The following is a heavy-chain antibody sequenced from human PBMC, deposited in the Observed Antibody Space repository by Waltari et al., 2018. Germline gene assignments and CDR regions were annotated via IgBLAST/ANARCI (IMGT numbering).Heavy chain of an antibody. CDR1: GFTFDDYT. Sequence: EVQLVESGGVVVQPGGSLRLSCAASGFTFDDYTMHWVRQAPGKGLEWVSLISGDGGSTYYADSVKGRFTISRDNSKNSLYLQMNSLRTEDTALYYCAKACKQWLEGAFDIWGQGTMVTVSS. CDR2: ISGDGGST. D-gene: IGHD6-19*01. J-gene: IGHJ3*02. V-gene: IGHV3-43*01. CDR3: AKACKQWLEGAFDI.